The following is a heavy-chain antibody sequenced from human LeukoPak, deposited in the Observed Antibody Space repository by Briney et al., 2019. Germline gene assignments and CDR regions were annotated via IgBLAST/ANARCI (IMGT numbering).Heavy chain of an antibody. CDR3: ARLWFGELLSWFDP. V-gene: IGHV1-18*01. J-gene: IGHJ5*02. CDR2: ISAYNGNT. Sequence: ASVTVSCKASGGTFSSYAISWVRQAPGQGLEWMGWISAYNGNTNYAQKLQGRVTMTTDTSTSTAYMELRSLRSDDTAVYYCARLWFGELLSWFDPWGQGTLVTVSS. CDR1: GGTFSSYA. D-gene: IGHD3-10*01.